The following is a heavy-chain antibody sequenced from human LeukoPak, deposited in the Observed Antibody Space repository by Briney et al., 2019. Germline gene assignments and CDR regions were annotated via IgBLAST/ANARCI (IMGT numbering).Heavy chain of an antibody. CDR2: ISYDGSNE. CDR3: ARDGRPYDSSGYYYYY. V-gene: IGHV3-30*04. J-gene: IGHJ4*02. Sequence: PGRSLRLSCAASGFTFSSYVMHWVRQAPGKGLEWVAIISYDGSNEYYADSVKGRFTISRDNAKNSLYLQMNSLRAEDTAVYYCARDGRPYDSSGYYYYYWGQGTLVTVSS. D-gene: IGHD3-22*01. CDR1: GFTFSSYV.